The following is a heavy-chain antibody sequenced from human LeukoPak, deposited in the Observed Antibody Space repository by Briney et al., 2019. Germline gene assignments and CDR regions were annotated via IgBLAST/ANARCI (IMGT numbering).Heavy chain of an antibody. D-gene: IGHD3-10*01. CDR2: IYYSGST. V-gene: IGHV4-59*08. CDR3: VRHGDLTMFRGVIDY. J-gene: IGHJ4*02. CDR1: GGSISSYY. Sequence: SETLSLTCTVSGGSISSYYWSWIRQPPGKGLEWIGYIYYSGSTNYNPSLKSRVTMSVDTSNNQFSLNLRSVTAADTAVYYCVRHGDLTMFRGVIDYWGQGTQVTVSS.